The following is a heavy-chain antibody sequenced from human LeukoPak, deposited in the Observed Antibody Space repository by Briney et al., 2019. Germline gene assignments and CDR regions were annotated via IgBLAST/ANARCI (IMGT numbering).Heavy chain of an antibody. D-gene: IGHD3-22*01. J-gene: IGHJ3*02. CDR2: ISSSSSTI. Sequence: GGSLRLSCAASGFTFSSYSMNWVRQAPGKGLEWVSYISSSSSTIYYADSVKGRFTISRDNAKNSLYLQMNSLRAEDTAVYYCARRYYYDSSGYYYDAFDIWGQGTMVTVSS. V-gene: IGHV3-48*01. CDR1: GFTFSSYS. CDR3: ARRYYYDSSGYYYDAFDI.